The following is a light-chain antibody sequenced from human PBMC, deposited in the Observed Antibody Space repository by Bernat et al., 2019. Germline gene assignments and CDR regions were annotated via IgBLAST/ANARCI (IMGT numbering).Light chain of an antibody. J-gene: IGLJ1*01. CDR2: DVS. CDR3: SSYSSSNTLYV. V-gene: IGLV2-14*03. CDR1: SSDVGGSNY. Sequence: QSALTQPASVSGSPGQSITISCTGTSSDVGGSNYVSWYQQHPGKAPKIMIYDVSGRPSGVSNRFSGSKSGNTASLTISGLQAEDEADYYCSSYSSSNTLYVFGSGTKVTVL.